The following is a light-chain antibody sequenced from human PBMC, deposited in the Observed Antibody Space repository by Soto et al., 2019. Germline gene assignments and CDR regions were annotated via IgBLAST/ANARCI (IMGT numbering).Light chain of an antibody. Sequence: DIQMSQSPSSLSASFGDSVTTICRASQSVSTRLAWYQQNPGKAPKVLIYAASTLQSGVPSRFSGSGSGTEFTLTISSLQPEDFATYYCQQFNTYPRTFGQGTKVDI. V-gene: IGKV1-5*02. CDR2: AAS. CDR1: QSVSTR. J-gene: IGKJ1*01. CDR3: QQFNTYPRT.